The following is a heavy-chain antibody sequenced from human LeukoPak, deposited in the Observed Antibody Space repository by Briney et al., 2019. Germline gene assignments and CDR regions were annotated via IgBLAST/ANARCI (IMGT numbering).Heavy chain of an antibody. V-gene: IGHV3-48*04. CDR1: GFTFSTHS. Sequence: GGSLRLSCAASGFTFSTHSMHWVRQAPGKGLEWISYISATGSSLYYADSVKGRFTISRDNGKNSLYLQMNSLRAEDTAVYYCVRKRYCSSTSCHGAFDIWGQGTMVTVSS. CDR3: VRKRYCSSTSCHGAFDI. J-gene: IGHJ3*02. CDR2: ISATGSSL. D-gene: IGHD2-2*01.